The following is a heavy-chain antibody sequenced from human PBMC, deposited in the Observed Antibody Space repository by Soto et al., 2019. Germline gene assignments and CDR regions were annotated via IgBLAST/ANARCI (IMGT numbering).Heavy chain of an antibody. V-gene: IGHV3-23*01. CDR2: ISGSGGST. D-gene: IGHD3-3*02. CDR3: AKHPYIFGVVTIPVYYYYGMDV. CDR1: GFTFSSYA. J-gene: IGHJ6*02. Sequence: GGSLRLSCAASGFTFSSYAMSWVRQAPGKGLEWVSAISGSGGSTYYADSVKGRFTISRDNSKNTLYLQMNSLRAEDTAVYYCAKHPYIFGVVTIPVYYYYGMDVWGQGTTVTVSS.